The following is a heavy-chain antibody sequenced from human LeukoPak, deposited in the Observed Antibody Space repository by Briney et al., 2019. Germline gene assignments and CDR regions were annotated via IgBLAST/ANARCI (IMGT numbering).Heavy chain of an antibody. CDR1: GGTFSSYA. V-gene: IGHV1-69*01. CDR2: IIPIFGTA. CDR3: ASGGGRLYYYYYYYYMDV. Sequence: SVKVSCKASGGTFSSYAISWVRQAPGQGLEWMGGIIPIFGTANYAQKFQGRVTITADESTSTAYMELSSLRSDDTAVYYCASGGGRLYYYYYYYYMDVWGKGTTVTVSS. D-gene: IGHD2-15*01. J-gene: IGHJ6*03.